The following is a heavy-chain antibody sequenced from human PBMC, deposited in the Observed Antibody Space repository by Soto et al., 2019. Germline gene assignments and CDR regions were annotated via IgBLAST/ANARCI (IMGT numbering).Heavy chain of an antibody. CDR1: GFTFSSYW. CDR2: IKQDGSEK. D-gene: IGHD4-4*01. CDR3: ARLYSYFTAPIDY. Sequence: LRLSCAASGFTFSSYWMSWVRQAPGKGLEWVANIKQDGSEKYYVDSVKGRFTIYRDNVRNSLSLRMNSLRAEDTAVYYCARLYSYFTAPIDYWGQGTLVTVSS. V-gene: IGHV3-7*01. J-gene: IGHJ4*02.